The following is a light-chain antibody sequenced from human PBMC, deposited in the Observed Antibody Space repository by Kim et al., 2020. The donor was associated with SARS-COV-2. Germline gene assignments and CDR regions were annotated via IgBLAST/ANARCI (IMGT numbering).Light chain of an antibody. J-gene: IGKJ4*01. CDR1: QIFGFY. CDR2: DAA. CDR3: QQHNEWPPAPS. V-gene: IGKV3-11*01. Sequence: PGEVATLTCRAMQIFGFYLALYRHTRVQPPRLLIYDAASRSTGIPDRFSVSGSGTDFTLTISSLESEDFAVYYCQQHNEWPPAPSFGGGTKVDIK.